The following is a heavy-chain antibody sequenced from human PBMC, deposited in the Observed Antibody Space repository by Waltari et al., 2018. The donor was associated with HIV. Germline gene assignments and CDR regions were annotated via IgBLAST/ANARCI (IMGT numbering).Heavy chain of an antibody. J-gene: IGHJ4*02. Sequence: QVQLVESGGGVVQPGGPVRLSCTASGFTFSHYGMYWVSQAPGKGLQWVAFIRYDGTNKYYADSVKGRFIISRDNSKNTLSLQMHSLRAEDTAVYYCAKAPHHYDSSGPVYWGQGTLVTVSS. V-gene: IGHV3-30*02. CDR3: AKAPHHYDSSGPVY. D-gene: IGHD3-22*01. CDR2: IRYDGTNK. CDR1: GFTFSHYG.